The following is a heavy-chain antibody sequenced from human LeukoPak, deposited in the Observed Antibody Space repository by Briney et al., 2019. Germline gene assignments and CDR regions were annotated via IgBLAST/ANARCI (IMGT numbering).Heavy chain of an antibody. J-gene: IGHJ4*02. CDR3: VKDRPSWDGYNDYYFDY. D-gene: IGHD5-24*01. CDR2: ISGSGGST. CDR1: GFTFSSYA. Sequence: GGSLRLSCAASGFTFSSYAMSWVRQAPGKGLEWVSVISGSGGSTCYADSVKGRFTISRDNSKNTLYLQMNSLRAEDTAVYYCVKDRPSWDGYNDYYFDYWGQGTLVTVSS. V-gene: IGHV3-23*01.